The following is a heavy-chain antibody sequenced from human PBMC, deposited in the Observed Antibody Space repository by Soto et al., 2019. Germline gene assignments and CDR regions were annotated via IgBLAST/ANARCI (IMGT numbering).Heavy chain of an antibody. CDR2: IYHSGST. CDR1: GGSISSGGYS. CDR3: ARGPARLRYLAWLPSEFDY. Sequence: QLQLQESGSGLVKPSQTLSLTCAVSGGSISSGGYSWSWIRQPPGKGLEWIGYIYHSGSTYYNPSXXSRVTISVDRXXNXFXXKLSSVTAADTAVYYCARGPARLRYLAWLPSEFDYWGQGTLVTVSS. J-gene: IGHJ4*02. V-gene: IGHV4-30-2*01. D-gene: IGHD3-9*01.